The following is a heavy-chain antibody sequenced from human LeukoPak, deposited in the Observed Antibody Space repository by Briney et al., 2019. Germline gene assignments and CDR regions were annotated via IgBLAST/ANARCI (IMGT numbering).Heavy chain of an antibody. D-gene: IGHD1-26*01. J-gene: IGHJ4*02. CDR1: GFTFSDHY. Sequence: GGSLRLSCAASGFTFSDHYMDWVRQAPGKGLEWIGRTRNRANSYSTDYAASVKDRFTISRDDSKNSLYLQMNSLKTEDTAVYYCARGVVRSGHYNGCDYWGPGTLVTVSS. CDR3: ARGVVRSGHYNGCDY. V-gene: IGHV3-72*01. CDR2: TRNRANSYST.